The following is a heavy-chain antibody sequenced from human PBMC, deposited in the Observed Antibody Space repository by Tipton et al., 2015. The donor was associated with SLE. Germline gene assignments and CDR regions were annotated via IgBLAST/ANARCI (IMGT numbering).Heavy chain of an antibody. J-gene: IGHJ4*02. V-gene: IGHV4-39*02. CDR3: VPLGNGDYAGGDY. Sequence: TLSLTYTVSGGSISSSSYYWGWIRQPPGKGLEWIGSIYYSGSTYYNPSLKSRVTISVDTSKNHFSLKLSSVTAADTAVYYCVPLGNGDYAGGDYWGQGTLVTVSS. D-gene: IGHD4-17*01. CDR1: GGSISSSSYY. CDR2: IYYSGST.